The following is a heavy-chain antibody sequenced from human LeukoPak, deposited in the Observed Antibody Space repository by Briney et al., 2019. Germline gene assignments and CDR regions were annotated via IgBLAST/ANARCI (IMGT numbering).Heavy chain of an antibody. CDR1: GYSFTSYW. J-gene: IGHJ3*02. V-gene: IGHV5-51*01. D-gene: IGHD3-22*01. CDR2: IYPGDSDT. Sequence: GESLKISCKGSGYSFTSYWIGWVRQMPGKGLEWMGIIYPGDSDTRYSPSFQGQVTISADKSINTAYLQWSSLKASDTAMYYCARPPTYYYDSSGPPDAFDIWGQGTMVTVSS. CDR3: ARPPTYYYDSSGPPDAFDI.